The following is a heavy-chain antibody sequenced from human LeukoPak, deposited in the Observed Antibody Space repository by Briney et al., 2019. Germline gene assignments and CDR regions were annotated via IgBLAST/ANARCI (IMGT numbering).Heavy chain of an antibody. D-gene: IGHD4-11*01. CDR2: INHSGST. J-gene: IGHJ3*02. V-gene: IGHV4-34*01. Sequence: SETLSLTCAVYGGSFSGYYWSWIRQPPGKGLEWIGEINHSGSTNYNPSLKSRVTISVDTSKNQFSLKPSSVTAADTAVYYCARDRTTDAFDIWGQGTMVTVSS. CDR3: ARDRTTDAFDI. CDR1: GGSFSGYY.